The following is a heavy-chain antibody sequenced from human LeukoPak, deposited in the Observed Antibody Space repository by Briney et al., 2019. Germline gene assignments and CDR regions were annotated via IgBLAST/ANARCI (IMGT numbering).Heavy chain of an antibody. CDR3: ARVPSDGDHYDY. CDR2: INPNRGGT. D-gene: IGHD4-17*01. V-gene: IGHV1-2*02. Sequence: ASVKVSCKASGYTFTGYYIHWVRQAPGQGLEWMGWINPNRGGTNYAQKFQGRVTMTRDTSINTVYMELSRLRSDDTAAYYCARVPSDGDHYDYWGQGTLVTVSS. J-gene: IGHJ4*02. CDR1: GYTFTGYY.